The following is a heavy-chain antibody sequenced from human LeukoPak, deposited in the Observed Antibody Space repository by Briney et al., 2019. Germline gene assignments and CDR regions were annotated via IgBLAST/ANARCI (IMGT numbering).Heavy chain of an antibody. D-gene: IGHD6-19*01. Sequence: ASVTVSCKASGYTFTSYGISWVRQAPGQGLEWMGWISAYNGSTNYAQKLQGRVTMTTDTSTSTAYMELRSLRSDDTAVYYCAREIAVAGTNYFDYWGQGTLVTVSS. J-gene: IGHJ4*02. CDR3: AREIAVAGTNYFDY. CDR1: GYTFTSYG. V-gene: IGHV1-18*01. CDR2: ISAYNGST.